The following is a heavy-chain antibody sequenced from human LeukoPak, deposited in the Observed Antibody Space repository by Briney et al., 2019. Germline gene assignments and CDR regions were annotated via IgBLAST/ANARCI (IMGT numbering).Heavy chain of an antibody. Sequence: PGRSLRLSCAASGFTFSSYAMHWVRQAPGKGLEWVAVISYDGSNKYYADSVKGRFTISRDNSKNTLYLQMNSLRAEDTAVYYCAKDIAYYYDSSGPLFDNWGQGTLVTVSS. J-gene: IGHJ4*02. CDR3: AKDIAYYYDSSGPLFDN. CDR2: ISYDGSNK. V-gene: IGHV3-30-3*01. D-gene: IGHD3-22*01. CDR1: GFTFSSYA.